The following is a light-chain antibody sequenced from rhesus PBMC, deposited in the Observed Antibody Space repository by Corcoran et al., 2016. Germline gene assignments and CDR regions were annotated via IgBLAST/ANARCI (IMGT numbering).Light chain of an antibody. J-gene: IGKJ4*01. CDR2: KAS. CDR1: QGISSW. Sequence: DIQMTQSPSSLSASVGDTVTITCRASQGISSWLAWYQQKPGKSPKLLIYKASSLQSGVPSRFSGSGSVTDFTLTINSLQSEEFATYYCQQYSSRPLTFGGGTKVELK. V-gene: IGKV1-22*01. CDR3: QQYSSRPLT.